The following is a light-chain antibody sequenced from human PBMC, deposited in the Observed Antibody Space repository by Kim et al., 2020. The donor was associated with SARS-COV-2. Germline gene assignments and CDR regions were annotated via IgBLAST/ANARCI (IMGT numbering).Light chain of an antibody. CDR2: DVT. CDR3: CSFAGSSSWV. V-gene: IGLV2-23*02. Sequence: GPSITISCTGTSSDVGGYDLVSWYQQHPGRAPKLIIYDVTKRPSGVSNGFSGSKSGNTASLTISDLQAEDEADYFCCSFAGSSSWVFGGGTQLTVL. J-gene: IGLJ3*02. CDR1: SSDVGGYDL.